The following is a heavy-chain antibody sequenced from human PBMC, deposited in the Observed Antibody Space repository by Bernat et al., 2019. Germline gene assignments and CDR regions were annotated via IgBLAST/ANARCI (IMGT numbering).Heavy chain of an antibody. CDR2: ISGSGGST. Sequence: EVQLLESGGGLVQQGGYLRSSCAASGFTFSSEAMSWVRQAPGKGLEWVSAISGSGGSTYYADSVKGRFTISRDNSKNTLYLQMNSLRAEDTAVYYCAKDLARNKVVAATFDYWGQGTLVTVSS. D-gene: IGHD2-15*01. J-gene: IGHJ4*02. CDR1: GFTFSSEA. CDR3: AKDLARNKVVAATFDY. V-gene: IGHV3-23*01.